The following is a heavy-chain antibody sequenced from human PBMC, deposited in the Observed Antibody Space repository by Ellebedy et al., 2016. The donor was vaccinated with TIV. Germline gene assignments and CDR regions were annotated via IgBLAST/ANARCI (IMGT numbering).Heavy chain of an antibody. CDR1: GGSIRSYY. D-gene: IGHD3-3*01. CDR3: ARHSGPYYDCWSGYYNEDLGVDY. J-gene: IGHJ4*02. CDR2: IYTSGST. V-gene: IGHV4-4*07. Sequence: SETLSLTCTVSGGSIRSYYWSWIRQPAGKGLEWIGRIYTSGSTNYNPSLKGRVTLSVDTSKNQFSLKLSSVTAADTAVYYCARHSGPYYDCWSGYYNEDLGVDYWGQGTLVTVSS.